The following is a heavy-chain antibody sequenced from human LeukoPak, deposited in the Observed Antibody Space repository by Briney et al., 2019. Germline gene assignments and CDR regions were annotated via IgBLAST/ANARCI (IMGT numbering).Heavy chain of an antibody. V-gene: IGHV4-39*01. J-gene: IGHJ6*02. CDR2: IYYPEST. CDR3: GRHGGSGRDYYYGLDV. D-gene: IGHD3-16*01. CDR1: GGSIASSGFY. Sequence: PSETLSLTRRVSGGSIASSGFYWGWIRQPPGKGLEWIGSIYYPESTHYNPSLKSRVTISVDTSKKQFSLTLSSVTATDTGVYYCGRHGGSGRDYYYGLDVWGQGTTVTVSS.